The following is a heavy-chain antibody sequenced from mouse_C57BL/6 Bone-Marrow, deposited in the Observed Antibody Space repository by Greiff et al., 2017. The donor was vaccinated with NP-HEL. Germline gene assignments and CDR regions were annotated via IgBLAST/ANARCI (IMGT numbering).Heavy chain of an antibody. CDR1: GYTFTNYW. CDR2: IYPGGGYT. CDR3: AREEDGNCAWFAY. J-gene: IGHJ3*01. D-gene: IGHD2-1*01. Sequence: QVQLQQSGAELVRPGTSVKMSCKASGYTFTNYWIGWAKQRPGHGLEWIGDIYPGGGYTNYNEKFKGKATLTADKSSSTAYMQFSSLTSEDSAIYYCAREEDGNCAWFAYWGQGTLVTVSA. V-gene: IGHV1-63*01.